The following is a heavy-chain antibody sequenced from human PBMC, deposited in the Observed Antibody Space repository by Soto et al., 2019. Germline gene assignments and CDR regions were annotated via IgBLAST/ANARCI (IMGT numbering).Heavy chain of an antibody. CDR3: ARIGPTSNWFDP. D-gene: IGHD4-4*01. V-gene: IGHV4-59*01. J-gene: IGHJ5*02. CDR1: GCSIGSYY. Sequence: SETLSLTCTSSGCSIGSYYWSWIRQPPGKGLEWIGYIYYSGSTNYNPSLKSRVTISVDTSKNQFSLKLSSVTAADTAVYYCARIGPTSNWFDPWGQGTLVTVSS. CDR2: IYYSGST.